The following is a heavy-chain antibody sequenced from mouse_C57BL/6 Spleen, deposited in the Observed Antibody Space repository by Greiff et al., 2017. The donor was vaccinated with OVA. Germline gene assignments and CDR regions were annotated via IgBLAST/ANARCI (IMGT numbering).Heavy chain of an antibody. V-gene: IGHV1-52*01. J-gene: IGHJ4*01. Sequence: QVQLQQPGAELVRPGSSVKLSCKASGYTFTSYWMHWVKQRPIQGLEWIGNIDPSDSETHYNQKFKDKATLTVDKSSSTAYMQLSSLTSEDSAVYYCARTSYDGSSPYYYAMDYWGQGTSVTVSS. CDR3: ARTSYDGSSPYYYAMDY. CDR2: IDPSDSET. CDR1: GYTFTSYW. D-gene: IGHD1-1*01.